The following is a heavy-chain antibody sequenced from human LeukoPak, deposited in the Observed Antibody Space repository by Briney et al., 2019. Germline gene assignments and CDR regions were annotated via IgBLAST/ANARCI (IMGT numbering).Heavy chain of an antibody. J-gene: IGHJ4*02. CDR1: GFTFSSYW. V-gene: IGHV3-74*01. D-gene: IGHD2-2*01. CDR2: INTDGSST. CDR3: ARDPGSSCLDY. Sequence: GGSLRLSCAASGFTFSSYWMHWVRQAPGKGPVWVSRINTDGSSTSYADSVKGRFTISRDNAKNTLYLQMNSLRAEDTAVYYCARDPGSSCLDYWGQGTLVTVSS.